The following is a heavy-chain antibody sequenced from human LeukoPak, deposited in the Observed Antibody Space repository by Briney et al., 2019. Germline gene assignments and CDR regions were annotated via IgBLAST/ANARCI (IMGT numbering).Heavy chain of an antibody. D-gene: IGHD6-19*01. V-gene: IGHV7-4-1*02. CDR3: ARVRQGSGWYAEAPGYWFDP. J-gene: IGHJ5*02. CDR2: INTNTGNP. Sequence: GASVKVSCKASGYTFTSYGISWVRQAPGQGLEWMGWINTNTGNPTYAQGFTGRFVFSLDTSVSTAYLQISSLKAEDTAVYYCARVRQGSGWYAEAPGYWFDPWGQGTLVTVSS. CDR1: GYTFTSYG.